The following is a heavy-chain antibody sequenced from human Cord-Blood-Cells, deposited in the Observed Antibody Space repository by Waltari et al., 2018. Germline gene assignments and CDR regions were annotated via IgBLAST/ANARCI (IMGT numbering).Heavy chain of an antibody. CDR1: GGSIRSSSYY. J-gene: IGHJ4*02. D-gene: IGHD1-26*01. CDR3: ARGGVGALDY. V-gene: IGHV4-39*01. CDR2: IYYSGST. Sequence: QLQLQESGPGLVKPSETLSLTCTVSGGSIRSSSYYWGWIRQPPGKGLEWIGSIYYSGSTYYNPSLKSRVTISVDTSKNQFSLKLSFVTAADTAVYYCARGGVGALDYWGQGTLVTVSS.